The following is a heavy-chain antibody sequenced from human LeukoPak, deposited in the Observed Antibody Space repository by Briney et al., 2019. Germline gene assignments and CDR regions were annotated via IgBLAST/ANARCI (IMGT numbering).Heavy chain of an antibody. V-gene: IGHV3-13*01. Sequence: PGGSLTLSCAASGFTFSKDDFHWVRQAPGKGLEGVAAICVTGDTYYADSVKGRFTISREDAANSLYLQMRSLGAGDTALYYCTKEFCGSRAACAGGSYYDFWGRGALVTVSS. CDR3: TKEFCGSRAACAGGSYYDF. CDR2: ICVTGDT. D-gene: IGHD2-15*01. J-gene: IGHJ2*01. CDR1: GFTFSKDD.